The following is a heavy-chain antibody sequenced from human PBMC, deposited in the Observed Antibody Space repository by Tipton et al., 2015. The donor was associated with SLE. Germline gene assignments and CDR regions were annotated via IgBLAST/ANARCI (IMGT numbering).Heavy chain of an antibody. CDR1: GFTFSSYA. J-gene: IGHJ4*02. V-gene: IGHV3-23*01. Sequence: GSLRLSCAASGFTFSSYAMSWVRQAPGKGLEWVSAISGSGGSTYYADSVKGRFTISRDNSKNTLYLQMNSLRAEDTAVYYCATWDHDYGDYGGKYWGQGTLVTVSS. CDR2: ISGSGGST. CDR3: ATWDHDYGDYGGKY. D-gene: IGHD4-17*01.